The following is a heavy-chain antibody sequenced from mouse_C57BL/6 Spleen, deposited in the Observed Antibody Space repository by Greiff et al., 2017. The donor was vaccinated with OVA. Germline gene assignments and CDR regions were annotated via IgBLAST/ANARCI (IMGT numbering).Heavy chain of an antibody. CDR1: GYTFTSYW. D-gene: IGHD1-1*01. CDR2: IDPSDSYT. CDR3: ATFYYYGSSPFDY. J-gene: IGHJ2*01. Sequence: QVQLQQPGAELVMPGASVKLSCKASGYTFTSYWMHWVKQRPGQGLEWIGAIDPSDSYTNYNQKFKGKSTLTVDKSSSTAYMQLSSLTSEDSAVYYCATFYYYGSSPFDYWGQGTTLTVSS. V-gene: IGHV1-69*01.